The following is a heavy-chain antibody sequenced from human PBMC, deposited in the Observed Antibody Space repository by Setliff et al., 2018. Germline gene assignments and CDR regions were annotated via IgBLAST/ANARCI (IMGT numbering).Heavy chain of an antibody. CDR1: GGSMITNDYF. V-gene: IGHV4-39*07. J-gene: IGHJ4*02. D-gene: IGHD6-6*01. CDR2: IYYSGTT. CDR3: ARWTARAVDY. Sequence: PSETLSLTCTVSGGSMITNDYFWGWIRQPPGTGLEWIGSIYYSGTTYYNPSLKSRVTISLDTSKNQFSLNLSSVTAADTAVYYCARWTARAVDYWGQGTLVTVSS.